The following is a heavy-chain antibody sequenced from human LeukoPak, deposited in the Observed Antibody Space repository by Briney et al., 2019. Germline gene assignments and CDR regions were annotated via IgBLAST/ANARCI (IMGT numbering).Heavy chain of an antibody. V-gene: IGHV3-23*01. J-gene: IGHJ4*02. CDR2: IRGSGGST. Sequence: GGSLRLSCAASGFTFSSYAMSWVRQAPGKGLEWVSAIRGSGGSTYYADSVKGRFTISRDNSKNTLYLQMNSLRAEDTAVYYCAKSVYDYVWGSYRLGYFDYWGQGTLVTVSS. D-gene: IGHD3-16*02. CDR3: AKSVYDYVWGSYRLGYFDY. CDR1: GFTFSSYA.